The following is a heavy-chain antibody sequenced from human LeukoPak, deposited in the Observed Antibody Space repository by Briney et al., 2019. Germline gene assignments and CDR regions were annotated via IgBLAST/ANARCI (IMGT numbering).Heavy chain of an antibody. Sequence: ASVTVSCKVSGYTLTELSMHWVRQAPGKGLEWMGGFDPEDGETIYAQKFQGRVTMTEDTSTDTAYMELSSLRSEDTAVYYCATGGFLEWLCLDYWGQGTLVTVSS. V-gene: IGHV1-24*01. D-gene: IGHD3-3*01. CDR1: GYTLTELS. J-gene: IGHJ4*02. CDR3: ATGGFLEWLCLDY. CDR2: FDPEDGET.